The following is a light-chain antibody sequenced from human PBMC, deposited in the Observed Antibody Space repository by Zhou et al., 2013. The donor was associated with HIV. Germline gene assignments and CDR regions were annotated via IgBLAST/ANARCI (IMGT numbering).Light chain of an antibody. CDR3: QQLEF. J-gene: IGKJ5*01. CDR1: YGH. Sequence: ESLLTQSPGTLSLSPGETASLSCTAASYGHMTWYQKNLASLPNSSFLRRPRGPSGVPDRFSGSQFGKQYTLTITRMEPEDFAGYYCQQLEFFSQGTRLDI. V-gene: IGKV3-20*01. CDR2: RRP.